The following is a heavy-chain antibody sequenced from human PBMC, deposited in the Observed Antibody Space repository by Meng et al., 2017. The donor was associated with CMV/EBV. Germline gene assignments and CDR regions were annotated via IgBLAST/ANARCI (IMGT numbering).Heavy chain of an antibody. Sequence: VRLGHAGGEGKKPGASVKVSCKASGYTFTSYGISWVRQAPGQGLEWMGWISAYNGNTNYAQKLQGRVTMTTDTSTSTAYMELRSLRSDDTAVYYCARNYYGSGSWFDPWGQGTLVTVSS. J-gene: IGHJ5*02. CDR2: ISAYNGNT. CDR1: GYTFTSYG. V-gene: IGHV1-18*01. CDR3: ARNYYGSGSWFDP. D-gene: IGHD3-10*01.